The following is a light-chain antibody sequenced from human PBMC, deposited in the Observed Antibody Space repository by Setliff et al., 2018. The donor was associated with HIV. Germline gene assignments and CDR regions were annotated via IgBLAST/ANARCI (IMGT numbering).Light chain of an antibody. J-gene: IGLJ3*02. CDR2: DVS. V-gene: IGLV2-14*03. Sequence: ALTQPASVSGSPGQSITISCTGSSSDVGGYDYVSWYRQHPGKAPKLMIYDVSQRPSGVSDRFSGSKSGITASLTISGLQPEDESDYYCSSYTASSTLVFGGGTKVTVL. CDR1: SSDVGGYDY. CDR3: SSYTASSTLV.